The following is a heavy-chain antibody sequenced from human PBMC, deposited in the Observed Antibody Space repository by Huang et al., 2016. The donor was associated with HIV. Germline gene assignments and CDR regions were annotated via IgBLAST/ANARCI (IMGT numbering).Heavy chain of an antibody. CDR2: IFPDDSDT. CDR1: GYSFSSYW. V-gene: IGHV5-51*01. CDR3: ARRFSSSSGYFDY. Sequence: VQLVQSGAEVKKPGESLKISCKGSGYSFSSYWIAWVRQMPGKGLEGMGIIFPDDSDTTYRPSFEGQVTISADKSIGTAYLQWSSLKASDPAMYYCARRFSSSSGYFDYWGQGSLVTVSS. J-gene: IGHJ4*02. D-gene: IGHD6-6*01.